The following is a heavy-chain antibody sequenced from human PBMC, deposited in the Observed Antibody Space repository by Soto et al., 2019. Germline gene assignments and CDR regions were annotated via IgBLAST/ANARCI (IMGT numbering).Heavy chain of an antibody. CDR1: GYSFTSLH. J-gene: IGHJ4*02. D-gene: IGHD3-10*01. CDR3: ARGSPGPVDH. Sequence: QVQLVQSGAEVRKPGASVKVSCKASGYSFTSLHFNWVRQATGQGLEWIGWMNPHSGDTGYAKRFQGRVTMTRNISLSTAYMELRSLRSQDTAVYFCARGSPGPVDHWGQGTLVTVSS. CDR2: MNPHSGDT. V-gene: IGHV1-8*01.